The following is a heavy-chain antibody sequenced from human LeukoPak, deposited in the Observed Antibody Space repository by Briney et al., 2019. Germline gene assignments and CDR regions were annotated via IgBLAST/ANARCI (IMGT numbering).Heavy chain of an antibody. D-gene: IGHD6-13*01. CDR2: IYNGVTT. CDR3: AGHKRAQQLMHDSSFDP. J-gene: IGHJ5*02. V-gene: IGHV4-31*03. CDR1: GDSITSGGQY. Sequence: SETLSLTCTVSGDSITSGGQYCNWLRQRPGKGLEWIAYIYNGVTTYYNPSLRSRVTVSADTSKNQFSLTVNSVTAADTAVYYCAGHKRAQQLMHDSSFDPWGQGTLVTVSS.